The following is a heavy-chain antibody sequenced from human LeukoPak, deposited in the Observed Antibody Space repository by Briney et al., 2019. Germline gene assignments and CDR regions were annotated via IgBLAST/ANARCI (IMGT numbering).Heavy chain of an antibody. CDR3: AQGRRIGQVRGTSNWFDP. J-gene: IGHJ5*02. CDR2: IYWDDDK. D-gene: IGHD3-10*01. V-gene: IGHV2-5*02. Sequence: SGPTLVKPTQTLTLTCTFSGFSLSTSGVGVAWIRQPPGKALEWLALIYWDDDKRYSPSLKSRLTITKDTSKNQVVLTMTNMDPVDTATYYCAQGRRIGQVRGTSNWFDPWGQGTLVTVSS. CDR1: GFSLSTSGVG.